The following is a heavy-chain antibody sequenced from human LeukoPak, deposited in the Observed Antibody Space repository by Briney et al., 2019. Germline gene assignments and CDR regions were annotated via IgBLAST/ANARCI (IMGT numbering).Heavy chain of an antibody. D-gene: IGHD1-26*01. CDR1: GFTFSSYA. CDR3: AKAFAFVGANFFDY. J-gene: IGHJ4*02. CDR2: ISGSGGST. V-gene: IGHV3-23*01. Sequence: GGSLRLSCAASGFTFSSYAMSWVRQAPGKGLEWVSAISGSGGSTYYADSVKGRFTISRDNSKNTLYLQMNSLRAEDAAIYYCAKAFAFVGANFFDYWGQGTLVTVSS.